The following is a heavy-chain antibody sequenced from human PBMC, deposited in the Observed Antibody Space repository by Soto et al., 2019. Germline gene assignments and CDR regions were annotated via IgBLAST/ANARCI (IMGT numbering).Heavy chain of an antibody. CDR2: IIPIFGTA. Sequence: SVKVSCKASGGTFSSYAISWVRQAPGQGLEWMGGIIPIFGTANYAQKFQGRVTITADKSTSTAYMELSSLRSEDTAVYYCASPSYYDSSGYYLFDYWGQGTLVTVSS. CDR3: ASPSYYDSSGYYLFDY. CDR1: GGTFSSYA. V-gene: IGHV1-69*06. D-gene: IGHD3-22*01. J-gene: IGHJ4*02.